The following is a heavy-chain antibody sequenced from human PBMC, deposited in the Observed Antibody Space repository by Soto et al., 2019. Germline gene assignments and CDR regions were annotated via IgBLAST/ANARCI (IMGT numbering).Heavy chain of an antibody. V-gene: IGHV4-34*01. CDR3: ARGGYSGYAR. Sequence: QVQLQQWGAGLLKPSETLSLTCAVYGGSFSGYYWSWIRQPPGKGLEWIGEINHSGSTNYNPSLKSRVTISVDTSKNQFSLKLSSVTAADTAVYYCARGGYSGYARWSQGTLVTVSS. J-gene: IGHJ4*02. CDR2: INHSGST. D-gene: IGHD5-12*01. CDR1: GGSFSGYY.